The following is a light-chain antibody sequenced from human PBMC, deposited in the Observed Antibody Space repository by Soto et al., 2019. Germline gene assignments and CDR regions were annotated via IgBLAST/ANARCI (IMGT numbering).Light chain of an antibody. J-gene: IGKJ1*01. V-gene: IGKV3-15*01. Sequence: EIVMTQSPDTLSVSPGDRATLSCRASQSVSNNLAWYQQKPGQAPRLLIYGASFRATGIPARFSGSGSGTEFTLTISSLQSEDFAVYYCQQYNNWPPWGTFGQGTKVDIK. CDR1: QSVSNN. CDR2: GAS. CDR3: QQYNNWPPWGT.